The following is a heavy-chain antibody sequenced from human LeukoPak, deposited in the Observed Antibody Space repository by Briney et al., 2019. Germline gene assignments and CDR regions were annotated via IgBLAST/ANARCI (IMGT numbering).Heavy chain of an antibody. V-gene: IGHV4-59*01. J-gene: IGHJ5*02. Sequence: SETLSLTXTVSGGSISSYYWSWIRQPPGKGLEWIGYIYYSGSTNYNPSLKSRVTISVDTSKNQFSLKLSSVTAADTAVYYCARDRGRSARGRWFDPWGQGTLVTVSS. CDR1: GGSISSYY. CDR3: ARDRGRSARGRWFDP. D-gene: IGHD3-3*01. CDR2: IYYSGST.